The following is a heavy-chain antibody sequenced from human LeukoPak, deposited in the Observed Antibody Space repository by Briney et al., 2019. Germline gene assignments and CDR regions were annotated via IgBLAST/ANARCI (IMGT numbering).Heavy chain of an antibody. V-gene: IGHV4-4*02. J-gene: IGHJ4*02. D-gene: IGHD3-9*01. Sequence: SETLSLTCAVSGGSISSSNWWSWVRQPPGKGLEWIGEIYHSGSTNYNPSLKSRVIISVDKSKNQFSLNLTSVTAADTAVYYCARREGELRYFDWLTPRDWGQGTLVTVSS. CDR2: IYHSGST. CDR1: GGSISSSNW. CDR3: ARREGELRYFDWLTPRD.